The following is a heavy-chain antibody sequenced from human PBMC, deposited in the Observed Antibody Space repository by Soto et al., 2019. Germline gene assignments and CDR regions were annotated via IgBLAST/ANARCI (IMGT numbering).Heavy chain of an antibody. D-gene: IGHD5-18*01. CDR3: AKDPPTVESQLWPDYYFDY. Sequence: GGSLRLSCAASGFTFSSYAMSWVRQAPGKGLEWVSAISGSGGSTYYADSVKGRFTISRDNSKNTLYLQMNSLRAEDTAVYYCAKDPPTVESQLWPDYYFDYWGQGTLVTVSS. CDR2: ISGSGGST. V-gene: IGHV3-23*01. J-gene: IGHJ4*02. CDR1: GFTFSSYA.